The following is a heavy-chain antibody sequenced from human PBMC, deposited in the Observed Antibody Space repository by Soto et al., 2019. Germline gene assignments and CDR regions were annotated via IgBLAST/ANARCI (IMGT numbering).Heavy chain of an antibody. CDR2: ISYDGST. D-gene: IGHD5-18*01. CDR1: GGSIRRSTYY. V-gene: IGHV4-39*01. CDR3: ASQAGGYSYGAFDY. J-gene: IGHJ4*02. Sequence: SETLSLTCTVSGGSIRRSTYYWDWIRQPPGKGLEWIGSISYDGSTYYNPSLKSRITISIDTSRNQFYLKVNYVTAADAAVYFCASQAGGYSYGAFDYWGQGALVTVSS.